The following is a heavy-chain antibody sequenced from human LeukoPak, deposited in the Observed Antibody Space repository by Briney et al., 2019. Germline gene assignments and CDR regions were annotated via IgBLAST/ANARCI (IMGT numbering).Heavy chain of an antibody. CDR2: INAGNGNT. D-gene: IGHD6-19*01. CDR3: ARSRAIGSGWPGNY. J-gene: IGHJ4*02. CDR1: RYTFTSYA. V-gene: IGHV1-3*01. Sequence: ASVKVSCKASRYTFTSYAMHWVRQAPGQRLEWMGWINAGNGNTKYSQKFQGRVTITRDTSASTAYMELSSLRSEDTAVYYCARSRAIGSGWPGNYWGQGTLVTVSS.